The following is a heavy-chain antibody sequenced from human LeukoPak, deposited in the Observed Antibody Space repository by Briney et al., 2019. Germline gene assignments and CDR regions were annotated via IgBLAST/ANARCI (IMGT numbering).Heavy chain of an antibody. D-gene: IGHD1-26*01. V-gene: IGHV4-34*01. CDR1: GGSFSGYY. Sequence: PSETLSLTCAVYGGSFSGYYWSWIRQPPGKGLEWIGEINHSGSTNYNPSLKSRVTISVDTSKNQFSLKLSSVTAADTAVYYCARGERGSYYVAGRKFDYWGQGTLVTVSS. J-gene: IGHJ4*02. CDR3: ARGERGSYYVAGRKFDY. CDR2: INHSGST.